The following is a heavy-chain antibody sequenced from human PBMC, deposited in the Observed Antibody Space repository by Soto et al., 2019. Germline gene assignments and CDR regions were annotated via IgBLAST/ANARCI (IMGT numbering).Heavy chain of an antibody. D-gene: IGHD6-19*01. J-gene: IGHJ4*02. CDR3: AKWMRGAWLITDY. CDR2: ISYDGSEK. V-gene: IGHV3-30*18. CDR1: GFTFSTYG. Sequence: QVQLVESGGDLVQPGRSLRLSCAASGFTFSTYGMHWVRQAPGKGLEWVAIISYDGSEKYYVDSVKGRFTISRDKSMHTLDLHMSGLRDEDTAVYYWAKWMRGAWLITDYWGQGTLVTVSS.